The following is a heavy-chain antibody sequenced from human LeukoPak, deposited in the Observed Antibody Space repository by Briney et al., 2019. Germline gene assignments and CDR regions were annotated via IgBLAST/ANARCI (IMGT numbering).Heavy chain of an antibody. CDR1: GFTFVDYA. Sequence: PGGSLRLSCAASGFTFVDYAMHWVRQVPGKGLEWVSGINWNSGTIGYADSVKGRFTISRDNAKNSLYLQMNSLRAEDTALYYCAKEYCSGGSCYGVLDYWGQGTLVTVSS. CDR2: INWNSGTI. CDR3: AKEYCSGGSCYGVLDY. V-gene: IGHV3-9*01. D-gene: IGHD2-15*01. J-gene: IGHJ4*02.